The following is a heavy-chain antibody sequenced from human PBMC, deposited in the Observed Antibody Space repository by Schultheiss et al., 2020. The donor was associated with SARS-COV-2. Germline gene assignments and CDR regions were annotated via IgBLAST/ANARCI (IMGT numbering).Heavy chain of an antibody. CDR1: GYTFTSYD. CDR3: ARASFLEWFRFDP. Sequence: ASVKVSCKASGYTFTSYDINWVRQATGQGLEWMGWMNPNSGNTGYAQKFQGRVTMTTDTSTSTAYMELRSLRSDDTAVYYCARASFLEWFRFDPWGQGTLVTVSS. D-gene: IGHD3-3*01. J-gene: IGHJ5*02. V-gene: IGHV1-8*01. CDR2: MNPNSGNT.